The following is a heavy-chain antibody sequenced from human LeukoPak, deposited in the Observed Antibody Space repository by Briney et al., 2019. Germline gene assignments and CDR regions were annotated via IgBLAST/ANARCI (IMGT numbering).Heavy chain of an antibody. CDR3: AMLLYHSGRPGP. Sequence: PSETLSLTCAVYGGTLIGYDWSWIRQPPGKGLEWIGEINHSGSTNYSPSLKSRVTISIDTSKNQFSLKVNSVTAADTAVYYCAMLLYHSGRPGPWGQGTLVTVSP. D-gene: IGHD2-15*01. J-gene: IGHJ5*02. CDR1: GGTLIGYD. V-gene: IGHV4-34*08. CDR2: INHSGST.